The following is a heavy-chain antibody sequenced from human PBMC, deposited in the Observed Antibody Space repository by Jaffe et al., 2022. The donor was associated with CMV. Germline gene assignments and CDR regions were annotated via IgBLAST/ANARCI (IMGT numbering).Heavy chain of an antibody. Sequence: QLQLQESGPGLVKPSETLSLTCTVSGGSISSSSYYWGWIRQPPGKGLEWIGSIYYSGSTYYNPSLKSRVTISVDTSKNQFSLKLSSVTAADTAVYYCARHPVCGVVVVTCMGAFDIWGQGTMVTVSS. CDR3: ARHPVCGVVVVTCMGAFDI. CDR2: IYYSGST. D-gene: IGHD3-22*01. V-gene: IGHV4-39*01. CDR1: GGSISSSSYY. J-gene: IGHJ3*02.